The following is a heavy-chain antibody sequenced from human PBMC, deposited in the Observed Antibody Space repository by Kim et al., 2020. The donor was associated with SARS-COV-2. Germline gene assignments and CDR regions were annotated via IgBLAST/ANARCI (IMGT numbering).Heavy chain of an antibody. J-gene: IGHJ4*02. D-gene: IGHD1-26*01. V-gene: IGHV3-7*01. Sequence: ICYVDSVNGRFTISRDNAKNSLYLQMNSLRVDDTGLYYCARGWDGYYFDYWGQGALVTVSS. CDR2: I. CDR3: ARGWDGYYFDY.